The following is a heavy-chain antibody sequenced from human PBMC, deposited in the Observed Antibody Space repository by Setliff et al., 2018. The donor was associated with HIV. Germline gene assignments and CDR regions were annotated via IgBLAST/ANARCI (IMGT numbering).Heavy chain of an antibody. Sequence: GGSLRLSCAASGFTFSDYYMYWIRQAPGKGLVWVSRIERDGSSTDYADSVKGRFTISRDNAQNSLYLHMNSLRAEDTAMYYCARDLFPYYHDSRPYYPPAYWGQGTLVT. V-gene: IGHV3-74*01. J-gene: IGHJ4*02. CDR1: GFTFSDYY. CDR3: ARDLFPYYHDSRPYYPPAY. D-gene: IGHD3-22*01. CDR2: IERDGSST.